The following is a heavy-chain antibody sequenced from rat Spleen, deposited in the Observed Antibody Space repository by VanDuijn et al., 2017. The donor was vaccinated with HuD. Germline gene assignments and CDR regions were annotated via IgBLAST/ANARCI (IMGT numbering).Heavy chain of an antibody. Sequence: EVQLVESGGGLVQSGRSLKLSCAASGFTFSKDGMHWTRQAPTKGLEWVASITNTGGSTYYPDSVKGRFTISRDNAKSTLYLQMNSLRSEDTATYYCARHNSGYGVMDAWGQGASVTVSS. J-gene: IGHJ4*01. CDR1: GFTFSKDG. CDR3: ARHNSGYGVMDA. D-gene: IGHD4-3*01. V-gene: IGHV5-19*01. CDR2: ITNTGGST.